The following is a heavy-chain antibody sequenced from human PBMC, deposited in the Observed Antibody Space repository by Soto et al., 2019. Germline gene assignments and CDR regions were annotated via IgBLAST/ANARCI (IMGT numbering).Heavy chain of an antibody. CDR1: GGSISSGGYY. CDR3: ARASPLLRFLEWSPLYYYYYYMDV. Sequence: SETLSLTCTVSGGSISSGGYYWSWIRQHPGKGLEWIGYIHYSGSTCYNPSLKSRVTISVDTSRNQFSLKLSSVTAADTAVYYCARASPLLRFLEWSPLYYYYYYMDVWGKGTTVTVSS. D-gene: IGHD3-3*01. V-gene: IGHV4-31*03. CDR2: IHYSGST. J-gene: IGHJ6*03.